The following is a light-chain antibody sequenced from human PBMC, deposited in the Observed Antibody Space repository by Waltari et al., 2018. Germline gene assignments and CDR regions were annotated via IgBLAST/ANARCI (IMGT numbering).Light chain of an antibody. V-gene: IGLV1-40*01. CDR3: QSYDSGLSGWV. CDR1: SSNIAAHYD. Sequence: QSVLTQPPSVSAAPGQRVTISCTDSSSNIAAHYDVPGYRQLPGTAPKLLNYGNNIPASGGPDRFSGARSGTSASLAITGLQAEDEADYYCQSYDSGLSGWVFGGGTKLTVL. J-gene: IGLJ3*02. CDR2: GNN.